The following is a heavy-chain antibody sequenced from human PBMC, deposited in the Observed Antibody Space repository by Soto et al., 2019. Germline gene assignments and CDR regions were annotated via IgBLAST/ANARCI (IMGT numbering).Heavy chain of an antibody. CDR3: CVGGTIGYYGGEYYFDS. CDR1: GFTFSSYA. CDR2: ISGSGGST. D-gene: IGHD4-17*01. J-gene: IGHJ4*02. Sequence: EVQLLESGGGLVQPGGSLRLSCAASGFTFSSYAMSWVRQAPGKGLEWVSAISGSGGSTYYADSGKGRFTISRDNSKNTLYLQMNGLRAEDTSVYYCCVGGTIGYYGGEYYFDSWGQGTLVTVSS. V-gene: IGHV3-23*01.